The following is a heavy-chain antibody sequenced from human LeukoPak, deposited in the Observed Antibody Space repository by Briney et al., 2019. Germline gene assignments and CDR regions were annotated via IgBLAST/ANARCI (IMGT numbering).Heavy chain of an antibody. J-gene: IGHJ3*01. CDR1: GASISSYY. D-gene: IGHD3-10*01. CDR2: IYYHGNT. CDR3: AARYYYGSHAFDV. Sequence: SETLSLTCSVSGASISSYYWNFVRQPPGKGLEWIGYIYYHGNTNYNPSLKGRVTVSVDTSSNEFSMTLTSVTAADTAIYYCAARYYYGSHAFDVWAQGMLVTVSS. V-gene: IGHV4-59*01.